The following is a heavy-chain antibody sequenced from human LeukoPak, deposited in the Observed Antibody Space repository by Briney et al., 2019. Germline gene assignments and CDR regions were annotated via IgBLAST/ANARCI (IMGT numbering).Heavy chain of an antibody. J-gene: IGHJ4*02. V-gene: IGHV4-39*01. D-gene: IGHD3-22*01. Sequence: SETLSLTCTVSGGSISSSSYYWGWIRQPPGKGLEWIGSIYYSGSTSYNPSLKSRVTISVDTSKNQFSLKLSSVTAADTAVYYCARQRDYYESGGYPDYWGQGILVTVSS. CDR2: IYYSGST. CDR3: ARQRDYYESGGYPDY. CDR1: GGSISSSSYY.